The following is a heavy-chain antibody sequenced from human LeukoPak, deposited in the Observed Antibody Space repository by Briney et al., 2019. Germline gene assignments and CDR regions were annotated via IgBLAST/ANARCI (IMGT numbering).Heavy chain of an antibody. CDR2: IYYSGST. V-gene: IGHV4-59*01. Sequence: SETLSLTCTVSGGSISSYYWSWIRQPPGKGLEWIGYIYYSGSTNYNPSLKSRVTISVDTSKNQFSLKLSSVTAADTAVYYCARVRHYDFWSGYYNAFDPWGQGTLVTVSS. CDR3: ARVRHYDFWSGYYNAFDP. J-gene: IGHJ5*02. D-gene: IGHD3-3*01. CDR1: GGSISSYY.